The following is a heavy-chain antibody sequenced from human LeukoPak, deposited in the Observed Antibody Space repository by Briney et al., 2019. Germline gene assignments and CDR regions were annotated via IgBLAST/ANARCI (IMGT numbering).Heavy chain of an antibody. D-gene: IGHD6-13*01. Sequence: GGSLRLSCAASGFTFSSYSMNWVRQAPGKGLEWISYISSSSRTTYYADSVKGRFTISRDNAKNSLYLQMNSLRAEDTAVYYCAKRGIAAADYWYFDLWGRGTLVTVSS. V-gene: IGHV3-48*01. CDR2: ISSSSRTT. J-gene: IGHJ2*01. CDR1: GFTFSSYS. CDR3: AKRGIAAADYWYFDL.